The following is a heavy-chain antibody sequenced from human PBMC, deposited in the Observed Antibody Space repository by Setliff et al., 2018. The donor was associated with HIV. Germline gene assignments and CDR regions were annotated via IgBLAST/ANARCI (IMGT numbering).Heavy chain of an antibody. CDR2: INHSGST. V-gene: IGHV4-34*01. Sequence: LSLTCAVYGGSFSGYYWSWIRQPPGKGLEWIGEINHSGSTNYNPSLKSRVTISVDTSKNQFSLKLSSVTAADTAVYYCARTHRYGAPGGLDYWGQGTLVTVS. D-gene: IGHD4-17*01. J-gene: IGHJ4*02. CDR1: GGSFSGYY. CDR3: ARTHRYGAPGGLDY.